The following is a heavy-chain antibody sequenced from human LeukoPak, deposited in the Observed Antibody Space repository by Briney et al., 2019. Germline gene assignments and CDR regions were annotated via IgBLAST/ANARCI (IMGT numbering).Heavy chain of an antibody. D-gene: IGHD5-12*01. Sequence: ASVKASCKASGYTFTGYYMHWVRQAPGQGLEWMGWINPNSGGTNYAQKFQGRVTMTRDTSISTAYMELSRLRSDDTAVYYCARVSLYRGVAYDAFDIWGQGTMVTVSS. CDR1: GYTFTGYY. V-gene: IGHV1-2*02. CDR3: ARVSLYRGVAYDAFDI. CDR2: INPNSGGT. J-gene: IGHJ3*02.